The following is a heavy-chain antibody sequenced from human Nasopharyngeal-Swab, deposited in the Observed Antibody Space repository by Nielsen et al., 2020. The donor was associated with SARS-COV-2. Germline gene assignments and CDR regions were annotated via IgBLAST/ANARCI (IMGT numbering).Heavy chain of an antibody. V-gene: IGHV3-74*01. CDR2: INSDGSII. J-gene: IGHJ4*02. D-gene: IGHD2-15*01. CDR3: VCGETTPSDY. Sequence: WIRQPPGKGLVWVSRINSDGSIIDYADSVKGRLTISRDNARNTLNLQMNSLRAEDTALYYCVCGETTPSDYWGQGTLVTVSS.